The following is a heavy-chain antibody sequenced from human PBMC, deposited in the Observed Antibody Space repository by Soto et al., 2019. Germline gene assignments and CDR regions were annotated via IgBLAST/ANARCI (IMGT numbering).Heavy chain of an antibody. V-gene: IGHV3-53*01. CDR2: IYTGGTT. D-gene: IGHD2-15*01. CDR3: ARGTTEETDGYC. CDR1: GFAVSSSY. Sequence: EVQLVESGGGLIQPGGSLRLSCAASGFAVSSSYMSWVRQAPGKGLEWVSVIYTGGTTYYADSVKGRFTISRDNSKNTLYLHMNSLRAECTAVYYCARGTTEETDGYCWGQGTLVTVTS. J-gene: IGHJ4*02.